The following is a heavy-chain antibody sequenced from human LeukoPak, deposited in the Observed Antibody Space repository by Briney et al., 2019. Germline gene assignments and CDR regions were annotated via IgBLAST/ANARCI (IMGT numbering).Heavy chain of an antibody. V-gene: IGHV4-34*01. CDR3: ARGVLGPYYFDL. CDR2: IHYTGAT. J-gene: IGHJ2*01. CDR1: GGSFGGYY. D-gene: IGHD7-27*01. Sequence: ASETLSLTCAVYGGSFGGYYWSWIRQPPGKGLEWIGEIHYTGATNYKPSLKSRVTISGDPSKNQVSLRVSSVTAADTAVYYCARGVLGPYYFDLWGRGTLVTVSS.